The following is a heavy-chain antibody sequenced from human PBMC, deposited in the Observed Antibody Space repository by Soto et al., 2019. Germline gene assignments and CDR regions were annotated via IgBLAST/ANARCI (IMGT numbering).Heavy chain of an antibody. CDR3: AKDRGFLDGIDY. CDR1: GFSFDDYA. Sequence: EVQLVDSGGGLVQPGRSLRLSCAASGFSFDDYAMHWVRQAPGKGLEWVSIISRKNETIVYADSVKGRFTISRDNAKKSLYLQMNSLRPEDTALYYCAKDRGFLDGIDYWGQGTPVAVST. CDR2: ISRKNETI. V-gene: IGHV3-9*01. D-gene: IGHD3-3*01. J-gene: IGHJ4*02.